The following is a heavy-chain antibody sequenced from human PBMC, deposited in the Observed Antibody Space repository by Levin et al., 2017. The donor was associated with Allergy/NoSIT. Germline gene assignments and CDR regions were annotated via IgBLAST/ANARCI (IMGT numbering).Heavy chain of an antibody. J-gene: IGHJ4*02. Sequence: PGGSLRLSCTVSGGSISSSSYYWGWIRQPPGKGLEWIGSIYYSGSTYYNPSLKSRVTISVDTSKNQFSLKLSSVTAADTAVYYCARLAMAVGSPFDYWGQGTLVTVSS. D-gene: IGHD5-24*01. V-gene: IGHV4-39*01. CDR1: GGSISSSSYY. CDR2: IYYSGST. CDR3: ARLAMAVGSPFDY.